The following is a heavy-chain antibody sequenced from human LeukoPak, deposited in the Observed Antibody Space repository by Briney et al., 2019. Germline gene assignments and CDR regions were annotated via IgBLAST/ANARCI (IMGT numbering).Heavy chain of an antibody. CDR1: GFTFSSYG. Sequence: PGRSLRLSCAASGFTFSSYGMHWVRQAPGKGLEWVAVISYDGSNKYYADSVKGRFTISRDNSKNTLYLQMNSLRAEDTAVYYCAKDPTGYYYGMDVWGQGTTVTVSS. V-gene: IGHV3-30*18. CDR2: ISYDGSNK. CDR3: AKDPTGYYYGMDV. D-gene: IGHD4-11*01. J-gene: IGHJ6*02.